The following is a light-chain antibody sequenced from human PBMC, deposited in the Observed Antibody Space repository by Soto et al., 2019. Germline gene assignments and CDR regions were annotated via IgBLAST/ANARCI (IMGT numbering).Light chain of an antibody. CDR1: SSDVGANNA. CDR2: EVR. CDR3: SSYAGNGAWV. J-gene: IGLJ3*02. V-gene: IGLV2-14*01. Sequence: QSALTQPASESGSPGQSITISCTGTSSDVGANNAVSWYQQHPGKAPKLIIYEVRNRPPGVSNRFSGSKSGNAASLTISGLQAEDEADYYCSSYAGNGAWVFGGGTKLTVL.